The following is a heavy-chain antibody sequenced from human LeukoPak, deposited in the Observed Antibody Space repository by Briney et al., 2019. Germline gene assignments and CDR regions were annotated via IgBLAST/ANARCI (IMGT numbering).Heavy chain of an antibody. Sequence: ASVKVSCKASGGTFSSYAISWVRQAPGQGLEWMGWISAYNGNTNYAQKLQGRVTMTTDTSTSTAYMELRSLRSDDTAVYYCARVRNGYYYDSSPSDYWGQGTLVTVSS. D-gene: IGHD3-22*01. CDR2: ISAYNGNT. CDR3: ARVRNGYYYDSSPSDY. CDR1: GGTFSSYA. V-gene: IGHV1-18*01. J-gene: IGHJ4*02.